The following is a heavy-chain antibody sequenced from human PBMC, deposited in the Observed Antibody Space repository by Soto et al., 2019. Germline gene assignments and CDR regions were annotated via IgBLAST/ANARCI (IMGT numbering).Heavy chain of an antibody. D-gene: IGHD6-13*01. CDR3: ARTGRSSWYDY. CDR2: INHSGST. J-gene: IGHJ4*02. Sequence: QVQLQQWGAGLLKPSETLSLTCAVYGGSFSGYYWSWIRQPPGKGLEWIGEINHSGSTNYNPSLKSRVTISVDTSKNHFSLKLSSVTAADTAVYYCARTGRSSWYDYWGQGTLVTVSS. V-gene: IGHV4-34*01. CDR1: GGSFSGYY.